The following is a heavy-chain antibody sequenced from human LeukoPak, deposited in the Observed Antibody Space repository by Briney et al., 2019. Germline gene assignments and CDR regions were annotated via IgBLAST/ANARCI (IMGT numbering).Heavy chain of an antibody. CDR1: GGTFSSYA. D-gene: IGHD2-2*02. CDR2: IIPIFGTA. J-gene: IGHJ6*03. Sequence: GASVKVSCKASGGTFSSYAISWVRQAPGQGLEWMGGIIPIFGTANYAQKLQGRVTMTTDTSTSTAYMELRSLRSDDTAVYYCARGLNTEINKNYYYMDVWGKGTTVTVSS. V-gene: IGHV1-69*05. CDR3: ARGLNTEINKNYYYMDV.